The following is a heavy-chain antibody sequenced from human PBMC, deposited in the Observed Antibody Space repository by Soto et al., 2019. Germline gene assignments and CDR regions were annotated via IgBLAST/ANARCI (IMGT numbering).Heavy chain of an antibody. CDR3: AHGAVYSGRYWDGGYFDI. CDR1: GFSLTTTGVG. J-gene: IGHJ4*02. CDR2: IYWDDVK. Sequence: QITLRESGPTRVRPTQPLTLPCSFSGFSLTTTGVGVGWIRQPPGEAPAWLAVIYWDDVKRYSPYLKNRRTITQDHSKNQVVLTMNNRDPVDTGPYYCAHGAVYSGRYWDGGYFDIWGQGTPVTVSP. D-gene: IGHD1-26*01. V-gene: IGHV2-5*02.